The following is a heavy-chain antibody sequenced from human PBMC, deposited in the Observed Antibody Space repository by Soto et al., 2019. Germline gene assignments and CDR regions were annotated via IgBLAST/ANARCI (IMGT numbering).Heavy chain of an antibody. Sequence: EVQVVESGGGLAQPGGSLRLSCAASGFTVSSSYMSWVRQAPGKRLEWVSVIYAGGDTFYADSVKGRFTISRDNSENTPYLQMNSLRVEDTAVYYCALHCTGGNCFAYWGQGTLVTVSS. CDR2: IYAGGDT. V-gene: IGHV3-66*01. J-gene: IGHJ4*02. CDR1: GFTVSSSY. CDR3: ALHCTGGNCFAY. D-gene: IGHD2-8*02.